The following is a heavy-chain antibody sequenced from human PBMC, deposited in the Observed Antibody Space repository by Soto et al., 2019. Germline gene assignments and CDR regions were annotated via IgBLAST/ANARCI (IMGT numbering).Heavy chain of an antibody. Sequence: EVQLVESGGGLVKPGGSLRLSCAASGFTFSSYSMNWVRQAPGKGLEWVSSISSSSSYIYYADSVKGRFTISRDNAKNSLYLQMNSLRAEDTAVYYCARYYRDLASSDYWGHGTLVTVSS. CDR1: GFTFSSYS. D-gene: IGHD4-17*01. CDR3: ARYYRDLASSDY. J-gene: IGHJ4*01. CDR2: ISSSSSYI. V-gene: IGHV3-21*01.